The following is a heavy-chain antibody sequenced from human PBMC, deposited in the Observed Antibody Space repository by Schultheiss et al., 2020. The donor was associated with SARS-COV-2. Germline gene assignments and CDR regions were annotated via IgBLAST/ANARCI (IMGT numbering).Heavy chain of an antibody. CDR3: AKDRGYCTNGVCYRGLGY. J-gene: IGHJ4*02. V-gene: IGHV3-48*01. Sequence: GGSLRLSCAASGFTFSSYSMNWVRQAPGKGLAWVSYISSSSSTIYYADSVKGRFTISRDNAKNSLYLQMNSLRAEDTAVYYCAKDRGYCTNGVCYRGLGYWGQGTLVTVSS. CDR1: GFTFSSYS. CDR2: ISSSSSTI. D-gene: IGHD2-8*01.